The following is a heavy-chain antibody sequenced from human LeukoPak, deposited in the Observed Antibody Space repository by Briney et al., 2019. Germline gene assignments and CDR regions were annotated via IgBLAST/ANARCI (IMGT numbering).Heavy chain of an antibody. CDR1: GFTFSSHG. CDR3: ARDGGPGYSSSWYLY. CDR2: ISSSGSTI. D-gene: IGHD6-13*01. V-gene: IGHV3-48*04. J-gene: IGHJ4*02. Sequence: GGSLRLSCVASGFTFSSHGMNWVRQAPGKGLEWVSYISSSGSTIYYADSVKGRFTISRDNAKNSLYLQMNSLRAEDTAVYYCARDGGPGYSSSWYLYWGQGTLVTVSS.